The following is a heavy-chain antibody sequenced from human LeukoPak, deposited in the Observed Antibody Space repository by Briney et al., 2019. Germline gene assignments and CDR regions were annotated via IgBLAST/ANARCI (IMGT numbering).Heavy chain of an antibody. D-gene: IGHD3-10*01. CDR2: INPNSGGT. J-gene: IGHJ4*02. Sequence: GAPVKVSCKASGYTFTGYYMHWVRQAPGQGLEWMGWINPNSGGTNYAQKFQGRVTMTRDTSISTAYMELSRLRSDDTAVYYCARQYYYGSGSYYDSYYFDYWGQGTLVTVSS. CDR3: ARQYYYGSGSYYDSYYFDY. CDR1: GYTFTGYY. V-gene: IGHV1-2*02.